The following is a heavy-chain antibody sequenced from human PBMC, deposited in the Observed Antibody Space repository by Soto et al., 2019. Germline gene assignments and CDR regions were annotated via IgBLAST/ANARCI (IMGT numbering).Heavy chain of an antibody. V-gene: IGHV1-18*01. Sequence: ASVKVSCKASGYTFTSYGIIWVRQAPGQGLEWMGWISAYNGNTNYAQKLQGRVTMTTDTSTSTAYMELRSLRSDDTAVYYCARDTFYRFWFDPWGQGTLVTVSS. CDR3: ARDTFYRFWFDP. D-gene: IGHD1-26*01. J-gene: IGHJ5*02. CDR2: ISAYNGNT. CDR1: GYTFTSYG.